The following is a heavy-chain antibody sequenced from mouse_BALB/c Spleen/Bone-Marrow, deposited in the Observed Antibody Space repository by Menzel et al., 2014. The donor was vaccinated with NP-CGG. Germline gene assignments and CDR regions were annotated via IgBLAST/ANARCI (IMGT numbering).Heavy chain of an antibody. V-gene: IGHV1-54*01. J-gene: IGHJ2*01. CDR1: GYAFTNYL. D-gene: IGHD1-1*02. CDR2: INPGSGGT. Sequence: VQLQQSGAELVKPGASVMVSCKASGYAFTNYLIDWVKQRPGQGLEWIGVINPGSGGTNYNEKFKGKATLTADKSSSTAYMQLSSLAYSDSGVYFCAREHLNGDYSDFWGQGTTLTVSS. CDR3: AREHLNGDYSDF.